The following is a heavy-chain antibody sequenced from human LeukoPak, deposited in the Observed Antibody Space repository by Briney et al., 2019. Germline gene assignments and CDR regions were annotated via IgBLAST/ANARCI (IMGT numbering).Heavy chain of an antibody. CDR1: GYTFTSYD. D-gene: IGHD3-10*01. CDR2: INPNSGGT. J-gene: IGHJ4*02. Sequence: GASVKVSCTASGYTFTSYDINWVRQATGQGLEWMGWINPNSGGTNYAQKFQGRVTMTRDTSISTAYMELSRLRSDDTAVYYCARSRFGELWRSDYWGQGTLVTVSS. CDR3: ARSRFGELWRSDY. V-gene: IGHV1-2*02.